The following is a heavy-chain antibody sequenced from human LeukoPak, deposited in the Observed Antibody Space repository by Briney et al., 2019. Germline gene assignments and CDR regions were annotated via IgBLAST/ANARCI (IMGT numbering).Heavy chain of an antibody. CDR3: AKVSESNYDILTGYYTPYYFDC. J-gene: IGHJ4*02. V-gene: IGHV3-23*01. Sequence: PGGSLRLSCAASGFTFSSYAMSWVRQAPGKGLEWVSGISDSGGSTFYADSVKGRFTISRDNSKNILYLQMNSLRADDTAVYYCAKVSESNYDILTGYYTPYYFDCWGQGTLVTVSS. D-gene: IGHD3-9*01. CDR2: ISDSGGST. CDR1: GFTFSSYA.